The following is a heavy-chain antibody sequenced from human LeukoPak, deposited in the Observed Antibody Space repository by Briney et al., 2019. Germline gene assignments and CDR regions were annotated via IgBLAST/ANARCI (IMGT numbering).Heavy chain of an antibody. CDR3: AKDQSRVSNYYYMDV. CDR1: GFTFSNYW. D-gene: IGHD2-8*01. Sequence: GSLRLSCAASGFTFSNYWMHWVRQAPGKGLVWVSRINSDGINTSYADSVKGRFTISRDNAKNTLNLQMNSLRAEDTAVYYCAKDQSRVSNYYYMDVWGKGTTVTISS. V-gene: IGHV3-74*01. J-gene: IGHJ6*03. CDR2: INSDGINT.